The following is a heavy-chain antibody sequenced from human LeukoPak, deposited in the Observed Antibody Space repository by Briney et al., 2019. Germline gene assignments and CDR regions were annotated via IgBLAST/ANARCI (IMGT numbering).Heavy chain of an antibody. D-gene: IGHD1-1*01. CDR2: ISSSSSYI. Sequence: PGGSLRLSCAASGFTFSSYSMNWVRQAPGKGLEWVSSISSSSSYIYYADSVKGRFTTSRDNAKNSLYLQMNSLRAEDTAVYYCARTGALNWNYYYYYYMDVWGKGTTVTVSS. J-gene: IGHJ6*03. V-gene: IGHV3-21*01. CDR3: ARTGALNWNYYYYYYMDV. CDR1: GFTFSSYS.